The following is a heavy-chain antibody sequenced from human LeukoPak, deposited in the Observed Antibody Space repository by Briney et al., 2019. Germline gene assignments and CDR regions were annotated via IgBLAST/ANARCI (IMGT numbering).Heavy chain of an antibody. CDR3: ARQKVRGELLQFDY. CDR2: IYYSGST. J-gene: IGHJ4*02. Sequence: PSETLSLTCTVSGGSISSYYWSWIRQPPGKGLEWIGYIYYSGSTNYNSSLKSRVTISVDTSKNQFSLKLSSVTAADTAVYYCARQKVRGELLQFDYWGQGTLVTVSS. V-gene: IGHV4-59*08. CDR1: GGSISSYY. D-gene: IGHD1-26*01.